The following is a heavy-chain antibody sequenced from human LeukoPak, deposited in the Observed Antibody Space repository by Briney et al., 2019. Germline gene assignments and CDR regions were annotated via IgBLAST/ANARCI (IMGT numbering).Heavy chain of an antibody. Sequence: GGSLRLSCAASGFTITSYWMSWVRQAPGKGLEWVATIKQDGSDKYYVGSVKGRFTISRDNTKDSLYLQMNSLGAEDTALYYCARGVIRNFDYWGQGALVTVSS. D-gene: IGHD3-10*01. J-gene: IGHJ4*02. CDR2: IKQDGSDK. CDR1: GFTITSYW. V-gene: IGHV3-7*04. CDR3: ARGVIRNFDY.